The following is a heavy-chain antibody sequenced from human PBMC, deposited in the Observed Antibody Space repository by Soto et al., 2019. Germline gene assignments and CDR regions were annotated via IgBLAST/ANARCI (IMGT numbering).Heavy chain of an antibody. D-gene: IGHD3-22*01. CDR3: ARPTYYYDSSGYYYSDAFXI. CDR1: GFSFSTYS. Sequence: GGSLXLSCAASGFSFSTYSMNWVRQAPGKGLEWVSSISSSSTYIFYADSVKGRFTISRDNAKNSLYLQMNSLRVEDTAVYYSARPTYYYDSSGYYYSDAFXIWGQGTMVXVSS. CDR2: ISSSSTYI. J-gene: IGHJ3*02. V-gene: IGHV3-21*01.